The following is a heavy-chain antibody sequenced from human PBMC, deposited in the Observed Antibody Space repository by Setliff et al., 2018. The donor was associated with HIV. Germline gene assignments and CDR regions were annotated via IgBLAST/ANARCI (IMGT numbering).Heavy chain of an antibody. J-gene: IGHJ3*02. D-gene: IGHD1-26*01. CDR1: GYTFTSYG. Sequence: GASVKVSCKASGYTFTSYGISWVRQAPGQGLEWMGWISAYNGNTNYAQKFQGRVTMTTDTSTTTADMERRSLRFDDPAVYYCARGGVGLTGRAGSAGPRAFDIWGQGTMVTVSS. V-gene: IGHV1-18*01. CDR2: ISAYNGNT. CDR3: ARGGVGLTGRAGSAGPRAFDI.